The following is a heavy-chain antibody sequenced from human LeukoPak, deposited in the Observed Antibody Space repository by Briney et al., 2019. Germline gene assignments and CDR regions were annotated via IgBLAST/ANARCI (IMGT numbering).Heavy chain of an antibody. V-gene: IGHV5-51*01. D-gene: IGHD6-19*01. CDR2: IYPGDSDT. CDR3: ARRSGRPGYSSGWVDY. J-gene: IGHJ4*02. CDR1: GYSFTSYW. Sequence: GESLKISCKGSGYSFTSYWIGWVRQMPGKGLEWMGIIYPGDSDTRYSPSFQGQVTISADKSISTAYLQWSSLKASDTAMYYCARRSGRPGYSSGWVDYWGQGTLVTVSS.